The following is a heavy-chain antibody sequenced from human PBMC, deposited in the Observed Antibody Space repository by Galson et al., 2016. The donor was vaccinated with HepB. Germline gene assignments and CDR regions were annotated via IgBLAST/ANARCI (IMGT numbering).Heavy chain of an antibody. CDR3: ASSVAAAGNWFDP. V-gene: IGHV3-74*01. CDR1: GFTFSSYW. CDR2: INSDGSST. D-gene: IGHD6-13*01. Sequence: SLRLSCADSGFTFSSYWMHWVRQAPGKGLVWVSRINSDGSSTSYADSVKGRFTISRDNAKNTLYLQMNSLRAEDTAVYYCASSVAAAGNWFDPWGQGTLVTVSS. J-gene: IGHJ5*02.